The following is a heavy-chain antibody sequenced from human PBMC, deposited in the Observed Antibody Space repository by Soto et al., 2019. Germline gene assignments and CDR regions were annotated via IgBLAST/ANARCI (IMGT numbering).Heavy chain of an antibody. Sequence: PLETLSLTCTVSGGSISSYYWSWIRQPPGTGLEWIGDIYYSGSTNYNPSLKSRVTISVDTSKDQFSLKLTSVTAADTAVYYCARGRLKYCTGSACKVSEYFQHWGQGALVTVSS. J-gene: IGHJ1*01. CDR2: IYYSGST. CDR1: GGSISSYY. D-gene: IGHD2-8*02. CDR3: ARGRLKYCTGSACKVSEYFQH. V-gene: IGHV4-59*12.